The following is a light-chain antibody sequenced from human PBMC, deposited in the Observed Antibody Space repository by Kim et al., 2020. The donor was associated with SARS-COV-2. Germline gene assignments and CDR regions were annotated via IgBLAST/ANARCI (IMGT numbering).Light chain of an antibody. CDR1: QSVNSN. Sequence: VSPGERAPLSCRASQSVNSNLAWYQQKPGQAPRLLIYGASTRATGIPARFSGSGSGTEFTLTISSLQSEDFAVFYCQQYDNWPPYTFGQGTKLEI. CDR3: QQYDNWPPYT. CDR2: GAS. V-gene: IGKV3-15*01. J-gene: IGKJ2*01.